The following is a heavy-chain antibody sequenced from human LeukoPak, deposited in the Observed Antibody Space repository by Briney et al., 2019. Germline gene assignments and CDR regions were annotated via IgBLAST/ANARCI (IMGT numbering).Heavy chain of an antibody. V-gene: IGHV3-74*01. CDR3: ARTASGFYSAH. Sequence: GGSLRLSCAASGFSFSSYWMHWVRQAPGKGLVWVSRIDNDGSITNYAESVKGRFTISRDNAKNTLYLQMNSLRGEDTAVYYCARTASGFYSAHWGQGTLVTASS. CDR1: GFSFSSYW. J-gene: IGHJ4*02. D-gene: IGHD6-25*01. CDR2: IDNDGSIT.